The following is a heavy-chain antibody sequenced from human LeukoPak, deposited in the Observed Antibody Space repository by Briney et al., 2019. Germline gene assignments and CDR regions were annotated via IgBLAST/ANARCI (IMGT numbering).Heavy chain of an antibody. D-gene: IGHD3-3*01. CDR3: AKDQEDYDFWSGPTYFDY. Sequence: GGSLRLSCAASGFTFSSYAMSWVRQAPGKGLEWVSAISGSGGSTYYADSVKGRFTISRDNSKNTLYLQMNSLRAEDTAVYYCAKDQEDYDFWSGPTYFDYWGQGTLVTVSS. J-gene: IGHJ4*02. V-gene: IGHV3-23*01. CDR1: GFTFSSYA. CDR2: ISGSGGST.